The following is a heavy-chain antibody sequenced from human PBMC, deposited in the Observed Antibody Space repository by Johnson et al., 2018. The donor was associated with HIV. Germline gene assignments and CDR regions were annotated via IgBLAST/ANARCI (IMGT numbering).Heavy chain of an antibody. V-gene: IGHV3-53*01. Sequence: VQLVESGGGLIQPGGSLRLSCAASGFTVSSNYMSWVRQAPGKGLEWVSVIYSGGSTYYADSVQGRFTISRDNSKNTLYLQMNSLRAEDTAVYYCARETSPYYYDSSGYYSHDAFDIWGQGTMVTVSS. CDR3: ARETSPYYYDSSGYYSHDAFDI. J-gene: IGHJ3*02. D-gene: IGHD3-22*01. CDR2: IYSGGST. CDR1: GFTVSSNY.